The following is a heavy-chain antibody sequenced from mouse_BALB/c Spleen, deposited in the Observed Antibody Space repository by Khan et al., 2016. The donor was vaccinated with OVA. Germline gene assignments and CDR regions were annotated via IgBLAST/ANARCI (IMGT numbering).Heavy chain of an antibody. D-gene: IGHD4-1*01. Sequence: EVELVESGGGLVQPGGSRKLSCAASGFTFSSFGMHWVRQAPEKGLEWVAYINSGSTTIYYADPVKGRFTISRDNPKNTLFLEITRLRSESTAMYYCARGNWAYWGQGTTLTVSS. CDR3: ARGNWAY. CDR1: GFTFSSFG. V-gene: IGHV5-17*02. CDR2: INSGSTTI. J-gene: IGHJ2*01.